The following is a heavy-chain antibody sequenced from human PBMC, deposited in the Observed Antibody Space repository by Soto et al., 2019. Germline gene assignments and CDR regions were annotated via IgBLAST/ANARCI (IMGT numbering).Heavy chain of an antibody. V-gene: IGHV4-34*01. Sequence: SETLSLTCAVYGGSFSGYYWSWIRQPPGKGLEWIGEINHSGSTNYNPSLKSRVTISVDTSKNQFSLNLSSVTAADTAVYYCARARDDFWSGYYIYYSYGIDVWGQGTTLSVSS. CDR3: ARARDDFWSGYYIYYSYGIDV. D-gene: IGHD3-3*01. CDR1: GGSFSGYY. CDR2: INHSGST. J-gene: IGHJ6*02.